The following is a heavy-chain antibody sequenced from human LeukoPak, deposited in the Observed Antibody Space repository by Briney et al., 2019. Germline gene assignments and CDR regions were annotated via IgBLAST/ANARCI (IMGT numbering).Heavy chain of an antibody. J-gene: IGHJ3*02. CDR1: GYTFTGYY. V-gene: IGHV1-18*04. CDR2: ISAYNGNT. Sequence: ASVKVSCKASGYTFTGYYMHWVRQAPGQGLEWMGWISAYNGNTNYAQKLQGRVTMTTDTSTSTAYMELRSLRSDDTAVYYCARDTYYYDSSGYHDAFDIWGQGTMVTVSS. CDR3: ARDTYYYDSSGYHDAFDI. D-gene: IGHD3-22*01.